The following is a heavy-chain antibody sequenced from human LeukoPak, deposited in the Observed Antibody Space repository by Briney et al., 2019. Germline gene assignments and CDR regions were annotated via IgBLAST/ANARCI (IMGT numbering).Heavy chain of an antibody. V-gene: IGHV4-34*01. J-gene: IGHJ4*02. CDR3: ARELWFGELLSTEN. CDR1: GGSFSGYY. CDR2: INHSGST. Sequence: QASETLSLTRAVYGGSFSGYYWSWIRQPPGKGLEWIGEINHSGSTNYNPSLKSRVTMSVDTSKNQFSLKLSSVTAADTAVYYCARELWFGELLSTENWGQGTLVTVSS. D-gene: IGHD3-10*01.